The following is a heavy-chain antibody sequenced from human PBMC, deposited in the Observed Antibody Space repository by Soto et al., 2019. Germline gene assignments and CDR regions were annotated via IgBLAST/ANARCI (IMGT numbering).Heavy chain of an antibody. Sequence: EVQLVESGGGLVKPGGSLRLSCAASGFTFSSYSMNWVRQAPGKGLEWVSSISSSSSYIYYADSVQGRFTISRDNAKNFPYLQMNSLRAEDTAVYYCARDLADDILTGYSPGAFDIWGQGTMGTVSS. CDR2: ISSSSSYI. J-gene: IGHJ3*02. CDR1: GFTFSSYS. D-gene: IGHD3-9*01. CDR3: ARDLADDILTGYSPGAFDI. V-gene: IGHV3-21*01.